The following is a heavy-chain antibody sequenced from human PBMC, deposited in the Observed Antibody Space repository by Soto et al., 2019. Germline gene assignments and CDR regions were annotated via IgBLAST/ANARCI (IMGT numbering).Heavy chain of an antibody. CDR3: TRVALPSYDFWSGYYPGDYYYGMDV. V-gene: IGHV3-49*04. Sequence: PGGSLRLSCTASVFTFGDDAMSWVRQAPGKGLEWVGFIRSKAYGGTTEYAASVKGRFTISRDDSKSIAYLQMNSLKTEDTAVYYCTRVALPSYDFWSGYYPGDYYYGMDVWGQGTTVIVSS. D-gene: IGHD3-3*01. CDR1: VFTFGDDA. CDR2: IRSKAYGGTT. J-gene: IGHJ6*02.